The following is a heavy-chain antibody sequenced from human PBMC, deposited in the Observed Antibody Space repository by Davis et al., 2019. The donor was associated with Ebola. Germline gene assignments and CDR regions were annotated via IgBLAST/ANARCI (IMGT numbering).Heavy chain of an antibody. Sequence: ASVKVSCKASGYTFTSYAIHWVRQAPGQRLEWMGWINAGNGNTKYSQKFQGRVTITRDTSASTAYMELSSLRSEDTAVYYCARSIAAAAYNWFDPWGQGTLVTVSS. J-gene: IGHJ5*02. V-gene: IGHV1-3*01. D-gene: IGHD6-13*01. CDR2: INAGNGNT. CDR1: GYTFTSYA. CDR3: ARSIAAAAYNWFDP.